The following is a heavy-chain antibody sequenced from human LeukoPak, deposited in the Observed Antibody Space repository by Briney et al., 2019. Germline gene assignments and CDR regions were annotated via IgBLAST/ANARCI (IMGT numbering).Heavy chain of an antibody. V-gene: IGHV4-61*02. CDR2: IYTSGST. CDR1: GGSISSGSYY. J-gene: IGHJ2*01. D-gene: IGHD2-8*02. Sequence: SQTLSLTCTVSGGSISSGSYYWSWIRQPAGKGLEWIGRIYTSGSTNYNPSLKSRVTISVDTSKNQFSLKLSSVTAADTAVYYCARVYWLGSDWYFDLWGRGTLVTVSS. CDR3: ARVYWLGSDWYFDL.